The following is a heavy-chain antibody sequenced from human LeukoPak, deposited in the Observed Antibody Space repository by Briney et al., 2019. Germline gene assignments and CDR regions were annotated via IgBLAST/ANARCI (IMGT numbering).Heavy chain of an antibody. Sequence: GGSLSLSCAASGFTFSSYWMHWVRQAPGKGLVWVSRIKSDDSSTDYADSVKGRFTISRDNAKNTLYLQMNSLRAEDTAVYYCTTIRPDYWGQGTLVTVSS. CDR2: IKSDDSST. J-gene: IGHJ4*02. CDR1: GFTFSSYW. CDR3: TTIRPDY. V-gene: IGHV3-74*01. D-gene: IGHD5-12*01.